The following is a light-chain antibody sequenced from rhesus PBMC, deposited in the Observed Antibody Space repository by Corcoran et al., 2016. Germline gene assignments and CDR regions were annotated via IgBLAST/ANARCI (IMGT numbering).Light chain of an antibody. V-gene: IGLV2S7*01. CDR2: DVS. CDR3: CSYTTSSTFI. CDR1: SSDVGGYNS. Sequence: QAAPTQSPSVSGSPGQSVTISCTGTSSDVGGYNSVSWYQQHPGKAPKLMIYDVSKRPSGVSDRFSGAKSGNTASLTISGLQAEDEADYYCCSYTTSSTFIFGAGTRLTVL. J-gene: IGLJ1*01.